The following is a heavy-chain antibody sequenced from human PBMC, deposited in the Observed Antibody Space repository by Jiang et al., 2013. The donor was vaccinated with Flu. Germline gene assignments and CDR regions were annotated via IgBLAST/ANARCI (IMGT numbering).Heavy chain of an antibody. J-gene: IGHJ5*02. CDR3: ARDGIAVAGRMVVHGFDP. CDR1: GGTFSSYA. D-gene: IGHD6-19*01. V-gene: IGHV1-69*01. Sequence: SGAEVKKPGSSVKVSCKASGGTFSSYAISWVRQAPGQGLEWMGGIIPIFGTANYAQKFQGRVTITADESTSTAYMELSSLRSEDTAVYYCARDGIAVAGRMVVHGFDPWGQGTLVTVSS. CDR2: IIPIFGTA.